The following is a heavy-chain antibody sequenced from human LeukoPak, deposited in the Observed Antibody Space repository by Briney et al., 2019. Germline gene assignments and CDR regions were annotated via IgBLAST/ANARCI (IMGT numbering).Heavy chain of an antibody. CDR3: ATRGWFGELVAFDI. D-gene: IGHD3-10*01. CDR1: GYTFTSYD. CDR2: MNPNSGNT. Sequence: PLASVKVSCKASGYTFTSYDINWVRQATGQGLEWTGWMNPNSGNTGYAQKFQGRVTMTRNTSISTAYMELSSLRSEDTAVYYCATRGWFGELVAFDIWGQGTMVTVSS. V-gene: IGHV1-8*01. J-gene: IGHJ3*02.